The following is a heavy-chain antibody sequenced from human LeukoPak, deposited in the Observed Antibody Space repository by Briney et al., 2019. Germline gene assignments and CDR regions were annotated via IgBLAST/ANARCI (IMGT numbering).Heavy chain of an antibody. CDR3: ARDTYYYGSGSIGSYGMDV. D-gene: IGHD3-10*01. Sequence: SETLSLTCTVSAGSISSYYWTWIRQPPGKGLEWIGEINHSGSTNYNPSLKSRVTISVDTSKNQFSLKLSSVTAADTAVYYCARDTYYYGSGSIGSYGMDVWGQGTTVTVSS. V-gene: IGHV4-34*01. CDR2: INHSGST. CDR1: AGSISSYY. J-gene: IGHJ6*02.